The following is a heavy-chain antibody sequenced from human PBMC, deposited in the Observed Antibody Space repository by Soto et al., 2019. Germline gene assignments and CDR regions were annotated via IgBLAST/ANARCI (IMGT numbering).Heavy chain of an antibody. D-gene: IGHD3-10*01. CDR2: INPSGGSP. V-gene: IGHV1-46*01. J-gene: IGHJ6*02. CDR1: GYTFTSYS. CDR3: ARDMVRGVTYNYYYYGMDV. Sequence: QVQLVQSGAEVKKPGASVKVSCKASGYTFTSYSMPWVRQAPGQGLAWMGIINPSGGSPSYAQKVQGRVTRTRDTSTSTDYMELSSLRSEDTAVYYCARDMVRGVTYNYYYYGMDVWGQGTTVTVSS.